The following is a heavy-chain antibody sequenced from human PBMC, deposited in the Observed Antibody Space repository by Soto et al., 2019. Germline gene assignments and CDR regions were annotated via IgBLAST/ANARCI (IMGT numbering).Heavy chain of an antibody. V-gene: IGHV3-33*01. J-gene: IGHJ4*02. CDR2: IWYDGSNK. CDR3: ARGFPRTRRFLEWLSVFDY. Sequence: PGGSLRLSCAASGFTFSSYGMHWVRQAPGKGLEWVAVIWYDGSNKYYADSVKGRFTISRDNSKNTLYLQMNSLRAEDTAVYYCARGFPRTRRFLEWLSVFDYWGQGTLVGVCS. CDR1: GFTFSSYG. D-gene: IGHD3-3*01.